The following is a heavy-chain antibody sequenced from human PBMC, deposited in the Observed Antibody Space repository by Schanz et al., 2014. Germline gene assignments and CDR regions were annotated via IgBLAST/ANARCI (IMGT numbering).Heavy chain of an antibody. J-gene: IGHJ4*02. CDR1: GFSFSSYA. D-gene: IGHD5-12*01. CDR3: ARKVVATIGGYYDN. V-gene: IGHV3-23*01. CDR2: ISGRDGST. Sequence: EVQLLESGGGLVEPGGSLRLSCAASGFSFSSYAMGWVRQARGKGLEWVSAISGRDGSTYYADSVRGRFTMSRDNAENTLFLQMNSLRAEDTAVYYCARKVVATIGGYYDNWGQGTLVIVSS.